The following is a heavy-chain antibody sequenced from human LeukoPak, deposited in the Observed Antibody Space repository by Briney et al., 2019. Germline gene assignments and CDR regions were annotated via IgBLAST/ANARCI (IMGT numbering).Heavy chain of an antibody. J-gene: IGHJ4*02. V-gene: IGHV4-4*07. CDR2: IYTSGST. CDR1: GGSISSYY. CDR3: AGCISTSCYS. D-gene: IGHD2-2*01. Sequence: SETLSLTCTVSGGSISSYYWSWIRQPAGKGLEWIGRIYTSGSTNYNPSLKSRVTMSVDTSKSQFSLRLSLTSVTAADTAVYYCAGCISTSCYSWGQGTLVTVSS.